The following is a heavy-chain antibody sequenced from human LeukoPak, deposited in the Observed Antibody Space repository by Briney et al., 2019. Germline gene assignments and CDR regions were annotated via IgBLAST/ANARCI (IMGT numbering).Heavy chain of an antibody. Sequence: SQTLSLTCTVSGGSISSGDYYWSWIRQPPGKGLEWIGYIYYSGSTYYNPSLESRVTISVDTSKNQFSLKLSSVTAADTAVYYCARELAPIAAAGDYYYYYGMDVWGQGTTVTVSS. CDR1: GGSISSGDYY. V-gene: IGHV4-30-4*01. D-gene: IGHD6-13*01. CDR3: ARELAPIAAAGDYYYYYGMDV. CDR2: IYYSGST. J-gene: IGHJ6*02.